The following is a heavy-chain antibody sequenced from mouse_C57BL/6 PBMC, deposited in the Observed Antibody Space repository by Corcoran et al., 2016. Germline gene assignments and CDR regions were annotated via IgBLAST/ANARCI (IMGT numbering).Heavy chain of an antibody. V-gene: IGHV9-3*01. D-gene: IGHD1-1*01. CDR2: INTYSGVP. CDR1: GYTFTTYG. Sequence: QIQLVQSGPELKKPGETVKISCKASGYTFTTYGMSWVKQAPGKGLKWMGWINTYSGVPTYADDFKGRFAFSLETSASTAYLQINNLKNEDTATYFCARHYGSRPGPYWGQGTLVTVSA. J-gene: IGHJ3*01. CDR3: ARHYGSRPGPY.